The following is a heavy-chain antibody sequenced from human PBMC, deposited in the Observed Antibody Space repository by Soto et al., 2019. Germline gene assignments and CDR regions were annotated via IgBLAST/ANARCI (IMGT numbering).Heavy chain of an antibody. CDR1: GFTFSNTW. CDR3: ARVEYDILTGYYLFIY. V-gene: IGHV3-15*07. Sequence: GGSLRLSCAASGFTFSNTWMNWVRQAPGKGLEWVGRIKSKTDGETTEYAASINGRFTISRDDSKSIAYLQMDSLNTEDTAVYYCARVEYDILTGYYLFIYWGQGTLVTVSS. CDR2: IKSKTDGETT. D-gene: IGHD3-9*01. J-gene: IGHJ4*02.